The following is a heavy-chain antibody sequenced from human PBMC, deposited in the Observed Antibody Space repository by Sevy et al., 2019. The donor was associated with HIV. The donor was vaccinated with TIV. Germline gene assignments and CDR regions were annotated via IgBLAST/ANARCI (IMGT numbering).Heavy chain of an antibody. CDR2: MNPNSANT. D-gene: IGHD6-13*01. CDR3: ARPGITAARDAFDI. J-gene: IGHJ3*02. CDR1: GYTFTSYD. V-gene: IGHV1-8*01. Sequence: ASMKVSCKASGYTFTSYDINWVRQATGQGLEWMGWMNPNSANTDYAQKFQGRVTMTRNTSISTAYMELSSLRSEDTAVYYCARPGITAARDAFDIWGQGTMVTVSS.